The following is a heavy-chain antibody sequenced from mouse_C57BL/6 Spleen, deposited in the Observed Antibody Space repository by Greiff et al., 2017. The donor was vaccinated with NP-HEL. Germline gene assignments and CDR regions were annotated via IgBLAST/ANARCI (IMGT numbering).Heavy chain of an antibody. D-gene: IGHD2-3*01. CDR3: ARGAGGASYDGYYDYDFDY. CDR2: IDPEDGET. Sequence: EVQLQESGAELVKPGASVKLSCTASGFNIKDYYMHWVKQRTEQGLEWIGRIDPEDGETKYAPKFQGKATITADTSSNTAYLQLSSLTSEDTAVYYCARGAGGASYDGYYDYDFDYGGQGTTLTVSS. J-gene: IGHJ2*01. CDR1: GFNIKDYY. V-gene: IGHV14-2*01.